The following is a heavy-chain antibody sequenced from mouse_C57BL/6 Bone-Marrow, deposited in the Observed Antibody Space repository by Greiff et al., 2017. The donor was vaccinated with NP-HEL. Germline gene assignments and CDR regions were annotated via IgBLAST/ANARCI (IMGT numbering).Heavy chain of an antibody. J-gene: IGHJ1*03. V-gene: IGHV1-5*01. D-gene: IGHD3-3*01. CDR3: TIGHDWYFDV. CDR2: IYPGNSDT. Sequence: LELIGAIYPGNSDTSYNQKFKGKAKLTAVTSASTAYMELSSLTNEDSAVYYCTIGHDWYFDVWGTGTTVTVSS.